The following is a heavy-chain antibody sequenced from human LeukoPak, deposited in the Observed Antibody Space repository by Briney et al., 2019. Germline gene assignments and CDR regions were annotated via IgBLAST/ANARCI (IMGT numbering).Heavy chain of an antibody. J-gene: IGHJ4*02. D-gene: IGHD1-1*01. CDR2: IRQDGSEK. CDR3: ARSTAGLDY. CDR1: GFTFSNYW. Sequence: GGSLRLSCAASGFTFSNYWMSWVRHAPGKGLEGVANIRQDGSEKYYVDSMRGRFTISRDNAKNSLYLQMSSLRAEDTAVYYCARSTAGLDYWGQGTLVTVSS. V-gene: IGHV3-7*01.